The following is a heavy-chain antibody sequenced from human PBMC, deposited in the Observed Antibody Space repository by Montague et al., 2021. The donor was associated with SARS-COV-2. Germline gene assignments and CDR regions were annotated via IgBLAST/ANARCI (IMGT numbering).Heavy chain of an antibody. CDR1: GGSISSGGYS. D-gene: IGHD3-9*01. CDR3: ARGKSYYAILTGYYRVSWFDP. CDR2: VYHSGST. Sequence: TLSLTCAVSGGSISSGGYSWSWIRQPPGKGLEWIGYVYHSGSTYYNLSLKSRVTISVDRSKNQVSLKLTSVTAADTAVYYCARGKSYYAILTGYYRVSWFDPWGQGTLVTVSS. V-gene: IGHV4-30-2*01. J-gene: IGHJ5*02.